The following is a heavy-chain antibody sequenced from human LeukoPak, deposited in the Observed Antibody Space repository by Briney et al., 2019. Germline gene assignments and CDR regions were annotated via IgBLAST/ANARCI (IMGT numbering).Heavy chain of an antibody. Sequence: TGGSLRLSCAASGFTFDDYAIHWVRQAPGKGLEWVSGISWNGAKIVYADSVKGRFTISRDNAKNSLYLQMDSLGTEDTALYYCAKETHSTMVPGYAFDIWGQGTMVTVSS. CDR1: GFTFDDYA. CDR2: ISWNGAKI. V-gene: IGHV3-9*01. CDR3: AKETHSTMVPGYAFDI. J-gene: IGHJ3*02. D-gene: IGHD2-8*01.